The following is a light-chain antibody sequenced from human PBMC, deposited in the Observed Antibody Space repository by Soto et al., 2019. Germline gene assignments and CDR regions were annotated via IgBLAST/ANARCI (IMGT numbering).Light chain of an antibody. Sequence: QSVLTQPPSASGAPVQSVTISCTGTSNDIGRYNYVSWYQQRPGKAPKLIIYEVNKRPSGVPDRVFASKSDTTASLTVSGLQAEDEADYYCSSFAGTNSVVFGTGTKLTVL. CDR3: SSFAGTNSVV. J-gene: IGLJ1*01. V-gene: IGLV2-8*01. CDR2: EVN. CDR1: SNDIGRYNY.